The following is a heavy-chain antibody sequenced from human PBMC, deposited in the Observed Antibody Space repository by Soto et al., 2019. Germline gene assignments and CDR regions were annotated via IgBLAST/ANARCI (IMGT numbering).Heavy chain of an antibody. Sequence: EVQLLESGGGLVQPGGPLRLSCAASGFTFSSYAMSWVRQAPGKGLEWVSAISGSGGSTYYADSVKGRFTISRDNSKNTLYLQMNSLRAEDTAVYYCVKDGMPDYDSSGYYFDYWGQGTLVTVSS. J-gene: IGHJ4*02. CDR2: ISGSGGST. CDR3: VKDGMPDYDSSGYYFDY. D-gene: IGHD3-22*01. V-gene: IGHV3-23*01. CDR1: GFTFSSYA.